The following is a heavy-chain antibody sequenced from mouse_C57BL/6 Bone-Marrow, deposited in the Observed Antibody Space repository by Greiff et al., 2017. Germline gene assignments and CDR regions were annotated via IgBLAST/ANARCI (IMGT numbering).Heavy chain of an antibody. Sequence: QVQLQQSGAELMKPGASVKLSCKATGYTFTGYWIEWVKQRPGHGLEWIGEILPGSGSTNYNEKFKGKATFTADTSSNTAYMQHSSLTTEYSAIYYCASESNLIYWYFDVWGTGTTVTVSS. CDR1: GYTFTGYW. D-gene: IGHD2-5*01. CDR3: ASESNLIYWYFDV. CDR2: ILPGSGST. J-gene: IGHJ1*03. V-gene: IGHV1-9*01.